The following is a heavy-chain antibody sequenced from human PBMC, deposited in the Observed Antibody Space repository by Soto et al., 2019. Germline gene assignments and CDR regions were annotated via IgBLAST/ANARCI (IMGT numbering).Heavy chain of an antibody. CDR2: IWHDGKNK. CDR3: ARDPGQDEAMDY. V-gene: IGHV3-33*01. J-gene: IGHJ4*02. Sequence: QVQVVESGGGVVQPGRSLRLSCVASGFTFSNFGMHWVRQAPGKGLEWVAVIWHDGKNKYYADSAEGLFTVSRDNSKNTLYLQMNSLTAEDTAVYYCARDPGQDEAMDYWGQGTLVTVSS. CDR1: GFTFSNFG.